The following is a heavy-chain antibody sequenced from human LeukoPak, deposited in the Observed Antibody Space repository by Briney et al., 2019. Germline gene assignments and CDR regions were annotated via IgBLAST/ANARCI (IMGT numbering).Heavy chain of an antibody. CDR3: ARDSGYAFDI. CDR1: GYTFSTYS. D-gene: IGHD1-26*01. V-gene: IGHV3-48*01. J-gene: IGHJ3*02. Sequence: GGSLRLSCAASGYTFSTYSMNWVRQAPGKGLEWVSYISDDSGTISYADSVKGRFTISRDNAKNSLYLQMNSLRAEDTAVYYCARDSGYAFDIWGQGKMVTVSS. CDR2: ISDDSGTI.